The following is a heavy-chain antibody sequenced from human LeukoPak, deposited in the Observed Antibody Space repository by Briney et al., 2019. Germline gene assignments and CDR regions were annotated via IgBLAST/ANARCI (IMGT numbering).Heavy chain of an antibody. V-gene: IGHV3-23*01. CDR3: AKRLTLGVFDV. CDR1: GFTFTNYA. CDR2: ISNSGNTA. D-gene: IGHD3-16*01. Sequence: GGSLRLSCEASGFTFTNYAMTWVRQTPGKGMEWLSYISNSGNTAIYADSVKGRFSVSRDNSNNVVFLQMSNLRADDSAVYYCAKRLTLGVFDVWGQGTVGTVSS. J-gene: IGHJ3*01.